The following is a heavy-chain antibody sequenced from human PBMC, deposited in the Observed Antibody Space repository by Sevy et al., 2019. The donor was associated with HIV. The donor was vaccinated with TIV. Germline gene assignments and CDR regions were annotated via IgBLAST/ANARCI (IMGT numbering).Heavy chain of an antibody. Sequence: GGSLRLSCAASGFTFSDHYMEWVRQAPGKVLEWVGRIRNKADSYTIEYAASVKGRFTISRDDSKNSLYLLMNSLKTEDTAVYYCATHAGIAAAGRVFDYWGQGTLVTVSS. J-gene: IGHJ4*02. V-gene: IGHV3-72*01. D-gene: IGHD6-13*01. CDR2: IRNKADSYTI. CDR1: GFTFSDHY. CDR3: ATHAGIAAAGRVFDY.